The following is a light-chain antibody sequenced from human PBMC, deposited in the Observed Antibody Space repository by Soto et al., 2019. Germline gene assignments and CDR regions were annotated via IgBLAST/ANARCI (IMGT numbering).Light chain of an antibody. Sequence: QAVVTQPPSVSGAPGQRVTISCTGSRSNIGAGYDVHWYQQLPGTAPKLLIYGTNNRPSGVPDRFSGSKSGMSASLAITGLQADDEANYYCSSFKGTNSFVFGTGTKLTVL. CDR2: GTN. CDR3: SSFKGTNSFV. J-gene: IGLJ1*01. CDR1: RSNIGAGYD. V-gene: IGLV1-40*01.